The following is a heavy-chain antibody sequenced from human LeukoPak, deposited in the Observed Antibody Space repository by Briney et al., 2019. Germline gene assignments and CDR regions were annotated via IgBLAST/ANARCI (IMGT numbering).Heavy chain of an antibody. Sequence: GSLRLSCAASGFTFSSYEMNWVRQAPGKGLEWVSAISGSGGSTYYADSVKGRFTISRDNSKNTLYLQMNSLRAEDTAVYYCAKAGGGILWFGELLDYYGMDVWGKGTTVTVSS. D-gene: IGHD3-10*01. V-gene: IGHV3-23*01. J-gene: IGHJ6*04. CDR1: GFTFSSYE. CDR2: ISGSGGST. CDR3: AKAGGGILWFGELLDYYGMDV.